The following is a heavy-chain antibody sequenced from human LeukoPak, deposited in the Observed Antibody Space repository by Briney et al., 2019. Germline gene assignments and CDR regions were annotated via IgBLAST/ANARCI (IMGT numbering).Heavy chain of an antibody. D-gene: IGHD2-15*01. V-gene: IGHV4-39*01. J-gene: IGHJ4*02. Sequence: SETLSLTCTVSGDSTGSSTYYWAWIRQPPGEGLEWIGSVYYTGSTHYIPSLKSRVTISLDTSKNQFSLKMSSVTAADTAVYYCATQAAGGPLEFWGQGTLATVSS. CDR1: GDSTGSSTYY. CDR3: ATQAAGGPLEF. CDR2: VYYTGST.